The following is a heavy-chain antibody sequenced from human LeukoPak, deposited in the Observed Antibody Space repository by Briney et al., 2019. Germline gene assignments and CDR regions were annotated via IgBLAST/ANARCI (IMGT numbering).Heavy chain of an antibody. Sequence: GGSLRLSCAASGLIFSDAWMTWVRQAPGKGLEWVANIKQDGSEKYYVDSVKGRFTISRDNAKNSLYLQMNSLRAVDTAVYYCARDRLAVAGYYYYYYYMDVWGKGTTVTVSS. CDR3: ARDRLAVAGYYYYYYYMDV. CDR1: GLIFSDAW. CDR2: IKQDGSEK. D-gene: IGHD6-19*01. J-gene: IGHJ6*03. V-gene: IGHV3-7*01.